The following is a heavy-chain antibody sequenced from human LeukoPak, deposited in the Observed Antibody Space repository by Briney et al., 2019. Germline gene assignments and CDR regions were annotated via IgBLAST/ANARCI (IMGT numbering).Heavy chain of an antibody. D-gene: IGHD6-13*01. CDR2: IYYSGST. V-gene: IGHV4-31*03. J-gene: IGHJ4*02. CDR3: ARDSGGSWDYFDY. CDR1: GGSISSGGYY. Sequence: SETLSLTCTVSGGSISSGGYYWSWIRQHPGKGLEWIGYIYYSGSTYYNPSLKSRVTMSVDTSKNQSSLKLSSVTAADTAVYYCARDSGGSWDYFDYWGQGTLVTVSS.